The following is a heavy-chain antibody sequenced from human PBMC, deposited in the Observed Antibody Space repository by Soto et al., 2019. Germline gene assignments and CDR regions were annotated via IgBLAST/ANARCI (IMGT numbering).Heavy chain of an antibody. CDR1: GFTFDDYA. V-gene: IGHV3-9*01. J-gene: IGHJ4*02. CDR2: ISWNSGSI. Sequence: EVQLVESGGGLVQPGRSLRLSCAASGFTFDDYAMHWVRQAPGKGLEWVSGISWNSGSIGDADSVKGRFTISRDNAKNSLYLQMNSLRAEDTALYYCAKGAYYFDYWGQGTLVTVSS. CDR3: AKGAYYFDY.